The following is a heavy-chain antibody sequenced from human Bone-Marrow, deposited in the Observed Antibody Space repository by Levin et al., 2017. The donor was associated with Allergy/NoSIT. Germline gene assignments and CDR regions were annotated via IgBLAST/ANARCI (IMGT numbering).Heavy chain of an antibody. D-gene: IGHD2-2*02. CDR1: GGSFSGYY. V-gene: IGHV4-34*01. J-gene: IGHJ6*02. CDR2: INHSGST. CDR3: ASHGYCSSTSCYTADGMDV. Sequence: PSQTLSLTCAVYGGSFSGYYWSWIRQPPGKGLEWIGEINHSGSTNYNPSLKSRVTISVDTSKNQFSLKLSSVTAADTAVYYCASHGYCSSTSCYTADGMDVWGQGTTVTVSS.